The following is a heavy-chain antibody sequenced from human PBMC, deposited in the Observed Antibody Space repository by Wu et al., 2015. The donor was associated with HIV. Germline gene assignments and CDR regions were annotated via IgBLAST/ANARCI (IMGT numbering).Heavy chain of an antibody. J-gene: IGHJ3*02. Sequence: QVQLVQSGAEVKKPGSSVKVSCKASGGTLSNYAINWVRQAPGQGLEWMGGIIPMFGTAYYAQRFQGRVAITTDESTRIAFMDLSSLTSEDTAVYYCATPGPLVAVGRGDVFDI. CDR2: IIPMFGTA. V-gene: IGHV1-69*05. D-gene: IGHD3-16*01. CDR1: GGTLSNYA. CDR3: ATPGPLVAVGRGDVFDI.